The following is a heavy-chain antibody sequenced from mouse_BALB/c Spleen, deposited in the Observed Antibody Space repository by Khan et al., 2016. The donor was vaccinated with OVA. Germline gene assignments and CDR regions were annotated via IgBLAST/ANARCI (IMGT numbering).Heavy chain of an antibody. Sequence: QIQLVQSGPELKKPGETVKISCKASGYTFTNYGMNWVKQAPGKGLKWMGWINTYTGEPTYADDFKGRFAFSLETSASTAYLQINNLKNEDTAIYFCASGGYWYFDVWGAGTTVTVSS. CDR3: ASGGYWYFDV. D-gene: IGHD1-1*02. CDR2: INTYTGEP. J-gene: IGHJ1*01. CDR1: GYTFTNYG. V-gene: IGHV9-3-1*01.